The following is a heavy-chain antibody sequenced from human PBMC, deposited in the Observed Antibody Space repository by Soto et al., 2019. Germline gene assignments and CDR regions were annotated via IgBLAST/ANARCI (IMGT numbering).Heavy chain of an antibody. CDR2: IYSGGST. Sequence: EVQLVESGGGLVQPGGSLRLSCAASGFTVSSNYMSWVRQSPGKGLEWVSVIYSGGSTYYAESVKVRFTISRDNSKNTLYLQMIRLRAEDTAVYYCARAEQWLVGYWGQGNLVTVSS. J-gene: IGHJ4*02. CDR1: GFTVSSNY. D-gene: IGHD6-19*01. CDR3: ARAEQWLVGY. V-gene: IGHV3-66*01.